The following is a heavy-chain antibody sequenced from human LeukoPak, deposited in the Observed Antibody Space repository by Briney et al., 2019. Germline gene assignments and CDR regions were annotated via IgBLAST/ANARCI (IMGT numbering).Heavy chain of an antibody. Sequence: GGSLRLSCAASGFTFSDYYMSWIRQAPGKGLEWVSYVSSSGSTIYYADSVKGRFTISRDNAKNSLYLQMNSLRAEDTAVYYCASLPYYYYYGMDVWGQGTTVTVSS. J-gene: IGHJ6*02. V-gene: IGHV3-11*01. CDR1: GFTFSDYY. CDR3: ASLPYYYYYGMDV. CDR2: VSSSGSTI.